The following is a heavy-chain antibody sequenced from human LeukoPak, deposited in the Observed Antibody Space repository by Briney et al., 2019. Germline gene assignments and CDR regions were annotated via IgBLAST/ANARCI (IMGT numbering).Heavy chain of an antibody. CDR2: INDNGGNT. CDR1: GFTFSSYA. V-gene: IGHV3-64D*09. J-gene: IGHJ4*02. Sequence: PGGSLRLSCAASGFTFSSYAMTWVRQAPGKGLEYVSAINDNGGNTYYADSVKGRFTISRDNSKNTLYLQMSSLRTEDTAVYYCVKRGQLIPYDYWGQGTLVTVSS. CDR3: VKRGQLIPYDY. D-gene: IGHD6-6*01.